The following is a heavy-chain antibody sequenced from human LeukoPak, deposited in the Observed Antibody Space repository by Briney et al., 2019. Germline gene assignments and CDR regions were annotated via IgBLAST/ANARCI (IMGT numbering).Heavy chain of an antibody. Sequence: GASVKVSCKASGYTFTGYYMHWVRQAPGQGLEWMGWINPNSGGTNYAQKLQGRVTMTRDTSISTAYMELSRLRSDDTAVYYCARGRELLGSYYYYYMDVWGKGTTVTVSS. CDR2: INPNSGGT. D-gene: IGHD1-26*01. CDR1: GYTFTGYY. J-gene: IGHJ6*03. CDR3: ARGRELLGSYYYYYMDV. V-gene: IGHV1-2*02.